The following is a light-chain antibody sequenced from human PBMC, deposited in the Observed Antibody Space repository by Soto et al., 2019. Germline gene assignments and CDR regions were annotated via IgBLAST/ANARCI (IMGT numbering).Light chain of an antibody. CDR3: SSYSISTAYL. V-gene: IGLV2-14*01. CDR2: EVS. Sequence: QSVLTQPASVSGSPGQSITISCTGTSSDVGGYDYVSWYQLHPGKAPKLMVFEVSNRPSGVSYRFSGSKSGNTASLTISGLQAEDEADYFCSSYSISTAYLVGTGTKFTVL. J-gene: IGLJ1*01. CDR1: SSDVGGYDY.